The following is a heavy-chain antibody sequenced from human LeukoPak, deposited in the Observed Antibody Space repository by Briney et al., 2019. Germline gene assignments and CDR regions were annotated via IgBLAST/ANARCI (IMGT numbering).Heavy chain of an antibody. CDR1: GFTFSSYS. J-gene: IGHJ4*02. CDR3: ARVVGSGYDGDY. V-gene: IGHV3-21*01. Sequence: GGSLRLSCAASGFTFSSYSMNWVRQAPGKGLEWVSSISSSSSYIYYADSVKGRFTISRDNAKNSLYLQMNSLRAEDTAVYYCARVVGSGYDGDYWGQGTLVTVSS. D-gene: IGHD5-12*01. CDR2: ISSSSSYI.